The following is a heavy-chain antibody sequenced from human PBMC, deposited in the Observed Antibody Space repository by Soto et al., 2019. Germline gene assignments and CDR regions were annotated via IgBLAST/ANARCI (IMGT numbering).Heavy chain of an antibody. V-gene: IGHV3-66*01. CDR3: ARNSRFYTPMVY. D-gene: IGHD5-18*01. J-gene: IGHJ4*02. Sequence: EVQLVESGGGLVQPGGSLRLSCAASGFTVSSNYMSWVRQAPGKGLEWVSVIYSGGSTYYADSVKGRFTISRDKSKSTLYLQMNSLRVEDTAVYYCARNSRFYTPMVYWVQGTLVTVSS. CDR1: GFTVSSNY. CDR2: IYSGGST.